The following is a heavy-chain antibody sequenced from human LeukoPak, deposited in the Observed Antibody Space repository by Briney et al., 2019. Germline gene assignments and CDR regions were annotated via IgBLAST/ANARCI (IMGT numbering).Heavy chain of an antibody. CDR2: INHSGST. CDR1: GGSFSGYY. D-gene: IGHD2-15*01. Sequence: SETLSLTCAVYGGSFSGYYWSWIRQPPGKGLEWIGEINHSGSTNYNPSLKSRVTISVDTSKNKFSLKLSSVTAADTAVYYCARGRGYCSGGSCYSIFDYWGQGTLVTVSS. V-gene: IGHV4-34*01. CDR3: ARGRGYCSGGSCYSIFDY. J-gene: IGHJ4*02.